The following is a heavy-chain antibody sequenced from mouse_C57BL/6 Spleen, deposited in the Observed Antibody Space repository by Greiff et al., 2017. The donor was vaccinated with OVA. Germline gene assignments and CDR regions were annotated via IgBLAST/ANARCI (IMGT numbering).Heavy chain of an antibody. J-gene: IGHJ3*01. CDR2: IHPNSGST. CDR1: GHTFTNYW. CDR3: ANFPNYYGFAY. D-gene: IGHD1-1*01. V-gene: IGHV1-64*01. Sequence: VQLQQPGAELVKPGASVKLSCKASGHTFTNYWMHWVKQRPGQGLEWIGMIHPNSGSTNYNEKFKSKATLTVDKSSSTAYMQLSSLTSEDSAVYYCANFPNYYGFAYWGQGTLVTVSA.